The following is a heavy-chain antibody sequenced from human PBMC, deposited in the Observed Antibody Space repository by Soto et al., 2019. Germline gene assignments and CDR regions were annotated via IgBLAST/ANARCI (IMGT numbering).Heavy chain of an antibody. CDR2: ISSSSSYI. D-gene: IGHD6-19*01. CDR3: ASSLYSSGWCLGDY. CDR1: GFTFDDYA. V-gene: IGHV3-9*01. J-gene: IGHJ4*02. Sequence: EVQLVESGGGLVQPGRSLRLSCAASGFTFDDYAMHWVRQAPGKGLEWVSGISSSSSYIYYADSVKGRFTISRDNAKNSLYLQMNSLRAEDTAVYYCASSLYSSGWCLGDYWGQGTLVTVSS.